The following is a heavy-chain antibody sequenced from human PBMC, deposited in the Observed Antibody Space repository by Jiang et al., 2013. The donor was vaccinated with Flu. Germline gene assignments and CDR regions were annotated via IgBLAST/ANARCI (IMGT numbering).Heavy chain of an antibody. D-gene: IGHD2/OR15-2a*01. Sequence: SPKSRVTISLDTSNNQFSLKLSSVTAADTAVYYCARILNSNGNYYYYGLDVWGQGTTVTVS. V-gene: IGHV4-59*01. J-gene: IGHJ6*02. CDR3: ARILNSNGNYYYYGLDV.